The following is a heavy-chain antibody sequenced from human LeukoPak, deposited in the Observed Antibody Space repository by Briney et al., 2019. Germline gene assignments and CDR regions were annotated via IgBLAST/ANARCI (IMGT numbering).Heavy chain of an antibody. D-gene: IGHD1-14*01. CDR2: INHSGST. Sequence: SETLSLTCAVYGGSFSGYYWSWIRQPPGKGLEWIGEINHSGSTNYNPSLKSRVTISVDTSKNQFSLKLSSVTAADTAVYYCARQTYGTIPFDYWGQGTLSPSPQ. CDR1: GGSFSGYY. CDR3: ARQTYGTIPFDY. V-gene: IGHV4-34*01. J-gene: IGHJ4*02.